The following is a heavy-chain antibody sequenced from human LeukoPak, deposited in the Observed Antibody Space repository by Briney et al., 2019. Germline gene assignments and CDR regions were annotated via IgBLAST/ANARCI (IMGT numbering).Heavy chain of an antibody. V-gene: IGHV4-59*01. J-gene: IGHJ6*02. CDR1: GVSISSYY. CDR3: ARDDTDSYGLYYYGMDV. D-gene: IGHD5-18*01. Sequence: SETLSLTCTVSGVSISSYYWSWIRQPPGKGLEWIGYIYYRGVTKYNPSLKSRVTISADTSKNQFSLKLSSVTAADTAVYYCARDDTDSYGLYYYGMDVWGQGTTVTVSS. CDR2: IYYRGVT.